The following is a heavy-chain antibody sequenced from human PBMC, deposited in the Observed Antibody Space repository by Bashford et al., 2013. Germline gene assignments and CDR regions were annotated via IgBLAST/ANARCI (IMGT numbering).Heavy chain of an antibody. D-gene: IGHD6-6*01. J-gene: IGHJ5*02. Sequence: SETSSLTCAVYGGSFSGYYWSWLRQPQGRGWSGLGEINHRGSTNYNPSLKSRVTISKRHVQEPSSPLKLSSVTAADTAVYYCARWSSYSSSYKWFDPLGPREPPGHPVSS. CDR2: INHRGST. CDR1: GGSFSGYY. V-gene: IGHV4-34*01. CDR3: ARWSSYSSSYKWFDP.